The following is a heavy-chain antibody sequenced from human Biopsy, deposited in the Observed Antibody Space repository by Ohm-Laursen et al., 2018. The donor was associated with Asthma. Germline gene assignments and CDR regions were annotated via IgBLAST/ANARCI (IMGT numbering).Heavy chain of an antibody. CDR2: INGKSNSI. CDR1: GFTFSDYY. Sequence: SLRLPCTASGFTFSDYYMSWIRQAPGKGLEWISYINGKSNSIEYADSVKGRFTISRDNAKNSLYLQMHSLRAEDTAVYYCARGDSSNWSHYYFDYWGQGTLVTVSS. J-gene: IGHJ4*02. CDR3: ARGDSSNWSHYYFDY. D-gene: IGHD3-22*01. V-gene: IGHV3-11*01.